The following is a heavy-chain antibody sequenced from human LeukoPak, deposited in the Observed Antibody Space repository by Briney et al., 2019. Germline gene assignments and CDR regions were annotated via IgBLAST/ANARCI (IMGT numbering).Heavy chain of an antibody. D-gene: IGHD1-7*01. Sequence: SVKLSSNVSAGTFSSDAISWVRQAPGHGREWMGGIIPIFGTASYEQKFQGRLTITTDESRSAAYMELSRLSFEDTAVYYCASGLYGTGTTAYWGQGNLVTVSS. J-gene: IGHJ4*02. CDR2: IIPIFGTA. CDR1: AGTFSSDA. V-gene: IGHV1-69*05. CDR3: ASGLYGTGTTAY.